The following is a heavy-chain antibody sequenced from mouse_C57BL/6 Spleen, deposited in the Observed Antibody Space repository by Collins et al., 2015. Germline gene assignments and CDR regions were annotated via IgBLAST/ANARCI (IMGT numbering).Heavy chain of an antibody. V-gene: IGHV5-6-3*01. D-gene: IGHD2-14*01. Sequence: EVQLVESGGGLVQPGGSLKLSCAASGFTFSSYGMSWVRQTPDKRLELVATINSNGGSTYYPDSVKGRFTISRDNAKNTLYLQMSSLKSEDTAMYYCARDKGYYRYDVGYWYFDVWGAGTTVTVSS. CDR2: INSNGGST. CDR1: GFTFSSYG. J-gene: IGHJ1*01. CDR3: ARDKGYYRYDVGYWYFDV.